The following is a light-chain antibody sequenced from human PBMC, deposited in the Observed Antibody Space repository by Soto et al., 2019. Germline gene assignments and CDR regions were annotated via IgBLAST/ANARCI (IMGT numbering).Light chain of an antibody. CDR3: QQYGSSGT. Sequence: DIQMTQSPSTLSASVGDRVTITCRASQSISSWLAWYQQKPGKAPKLLIYKASSLESGVPSRFSGSGSGTEFTLTISSLQPDDFAVYYCQQYGSSGTVGQGTKVDIK. CDR2: KAS. CDR1: QSISSW. J-gene: IGKJ1*01. V-gene: IGKV1-5*03.